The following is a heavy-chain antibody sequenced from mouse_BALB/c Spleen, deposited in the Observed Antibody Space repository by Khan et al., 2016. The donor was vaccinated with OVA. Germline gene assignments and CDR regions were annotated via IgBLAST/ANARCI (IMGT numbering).Heavy chain of an antibody. J-gene: IGHJ3*01. D-gene: IGHD2-2*01. V-gene: IGHV1-5*01. CDR1: GYSFTSYL. CDR2: IYPGNSDT. Sequence: VQLKQSGTVLARPGASVKMSCKASGYSFTSYLIHWVKQRPGQGLEWIGDIYPGNSDTNYSQKFKDKAKLTAGTSASTAYMELSRLTNEDSAVYYCTRGGYGSFAYWGQGTLVTVSA. CDR3: TRGGYGSFAY.